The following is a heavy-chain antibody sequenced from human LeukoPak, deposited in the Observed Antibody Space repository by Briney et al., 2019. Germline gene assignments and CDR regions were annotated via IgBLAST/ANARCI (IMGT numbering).Heavy chain of an antibody. J-gene: IGHJ3*02. V-gene: IGHV3-21*01. CDR1: GFTFSSYW. Sequence: GGSLKLSCAASGFTFSSYWMNWVRQAPGKGLEWVSSISSSSSYIYYADSVKGRFTISRDNAKNSLYLQMNSLRAEDTAVYYCARGVNYDSSGYAHAFDIWGQGTMVTVSS. CDR2: ISSSSSYI. CDR3: ARGVNYDSSGYAHAFDI. D-gene: IGHD3-22*01.